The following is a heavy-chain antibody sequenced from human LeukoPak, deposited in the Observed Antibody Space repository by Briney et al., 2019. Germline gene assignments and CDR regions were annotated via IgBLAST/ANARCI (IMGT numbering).Heavy chain of an antibody. J-gene: IGHJ4*02. D-gene: IGHD3-22*01. CDR2: ISSSGSTI. Sequence: PGGSLRLSCAASGFTFSDYYMSWIRQAPGKGLEWVSYISSSGSTIYYADSVKGRSTISRDNAKSSLYLQMNSLRAEDTAVYYCARDYYDSSGHFDYWGQGTPVTVSS. CDR3: ARDYYDSSGHFDY. V-gene: IGHV3-11*04. CDR1: GFTFSDYY.